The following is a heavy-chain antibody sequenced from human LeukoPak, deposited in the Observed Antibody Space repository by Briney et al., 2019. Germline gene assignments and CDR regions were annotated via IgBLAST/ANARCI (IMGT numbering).Heavy chain of an antibody. J-gene: IGHJ4*02. CDR3: ARSRYFDWLCPFDY. Sequence: PGRSLRLSCAASGFTFSSYAMHWVRQAPGKGLEWVAVISYDGTNKYYADSVKGRFTISRDNSKNTLYLQMNSLRAEDTAVYYCARSRYFDWLCPFDYWGQGTLVTVSS. V-gene: IGHV3-30*04. D-gene: IGHD3-9*01. CDR2: ISYDGTNK. CDR1: GFTFSSYA.